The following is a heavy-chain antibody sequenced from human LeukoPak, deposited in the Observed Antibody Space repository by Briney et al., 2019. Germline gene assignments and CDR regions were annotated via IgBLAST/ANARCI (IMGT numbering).Heavy chain of an antibody. V-gene: IGHV3-33*08. J-gene: IGHJ4*02. CDR1: GFTVSSNY. D-gene: IGHD3-22*01. Sequence: PGGSLRLSCAASGFTVSSNYMHWVRQAPGKGLEWVAVIWYDGSNKYYADSVKGRFTISRDNSKNTLYLQMNSLRAEDTAVYYCARVEYDSSGPFDYWGQGTLVTVSS. CDR3: ARVEYDSSGPFDY. CDR2: IWYDGSNK.